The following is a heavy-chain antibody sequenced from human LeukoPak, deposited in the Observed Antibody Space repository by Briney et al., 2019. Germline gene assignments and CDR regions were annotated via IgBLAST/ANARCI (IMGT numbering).Heavy chain of an antibody. J-gene: IGHJ4*02. D-gene: IGHD6-13*01. CDR2: IYYKGST. CDR3: AGASVWAATRAAAGNDY. Sequence: PSETLSLTCTVSGGSISPHYWSWIRQVPGKGLEWIGYIYYKGSTNYNPSLKSRVTISVDTSKNQFSPRLSSVTTADTAVYYCAGASVWAATRAAAGNDYWGQGTLVTVSS. CDR1: GGSISPHY. V-gene: IGHV4-59*11.